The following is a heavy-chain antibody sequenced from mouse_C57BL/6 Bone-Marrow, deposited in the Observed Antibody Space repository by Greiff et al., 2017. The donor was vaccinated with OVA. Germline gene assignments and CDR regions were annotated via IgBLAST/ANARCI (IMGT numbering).Heavy chain of an antibody. CDR3: ARGVPIYYGNYYYAMDY. V-gene: IGHV1-55*01. CDR1: GYTFTSYW. D-gene: IGHD2-1*01. J-gene: IGHJ4*01. Sequence: VQLQQPGAELVKPGASVKMSCKASGYTFTSYWITWVKQRPGQGLEWIGDIYPGSGSTNYNEKFKSKATLTVDTSSSTAYMQLSSLTSEDSAVYYCARGVPIYYGNYYYAMDYWGQGTSVTVSS. CDR2: IYPGSGST.